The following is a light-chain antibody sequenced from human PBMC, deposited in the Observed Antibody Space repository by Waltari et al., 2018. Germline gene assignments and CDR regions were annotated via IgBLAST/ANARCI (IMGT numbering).Light chain of an antibody. CDR1: HNIGTF. J-gene: IGKJ4*01. Sequence: DIQMTQSPVSLSASVGDTVTITCRASHNIGTFLSWYQQRPAKAPTVLIYAASTLQRGVPSRFSGSGSGTDFTLTIFSLQAEDVAVYYCQQHFNFPLTFGGGTKVEIK. CDR2: AAS. CDR3: QQHFNFPLT. V-gene: IGKV1-39*01.